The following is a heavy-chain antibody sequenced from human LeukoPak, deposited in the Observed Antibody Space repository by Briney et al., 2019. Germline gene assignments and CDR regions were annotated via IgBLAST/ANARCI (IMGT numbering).Heavy chain of an antibody. Sequence: ASVTVSCKASGYTFTSYGISWVRQAPGQGLEWMGWISAYNGNTNYAQKLQGRVTMTTDTSTSTAYMELRSLRSDYPAVYYCARDVPVEMATIAAFDIWGQGTMVTVSS. CDR2: ISAYNGNT. CDR3: ARDVPVEMATIAAFDI. J-gene: IGHJ3*02. CDR1: GYTFTSYG. V-gene: IGHV1-18*01. D-gene: IGHD5-24*01.